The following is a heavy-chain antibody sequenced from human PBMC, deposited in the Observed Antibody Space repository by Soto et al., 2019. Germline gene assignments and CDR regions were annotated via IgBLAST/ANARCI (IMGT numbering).Heavy chain of an antibody. J-gene: IGHJ3*02. CDR3: ARAFFYVDAYYYDSSGYLNDAFDI. CDR2: INSDGSST. D-gene: IGHD3-22*01. Sequence: EVQLVESGGGLVQPGGSLRLSCAASGFTFSSYWMHWVRQAPGKGLVWVSRINSDGSSTSYADSVKGRFTISRDNAKNKLYLQMNSLRAEDTAVYYCARAFFYVDAYYYDSSGYLNDAFDIWGQGTMVTVSS. V-gene: IGHV3-74*01. CDR1: GFTFSSYW.